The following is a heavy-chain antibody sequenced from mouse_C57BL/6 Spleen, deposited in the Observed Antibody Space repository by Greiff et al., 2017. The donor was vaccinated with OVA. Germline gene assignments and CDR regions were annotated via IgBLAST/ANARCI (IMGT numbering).Heavy chain of an antibody. D-gene: IGHD1-1*02. CDR2: ISSGGDYI. CDR1: GFTFSSYA. Sequence: EVKLVESGEGLVKPGGSLKLSCAASGFTFSSYAMSWVRQTPEKRLECVAYISSGGDYIYYADTVKGRFTISRDNARNTLYLQMSSLKSEDTAMYYCTRAYGQRGYFDYWGQGTTLTVSS. CDR3: TRAYGQRGYFDY. V-gene: IGHV5-9-1*02. J-gene: IGHJ2*01.